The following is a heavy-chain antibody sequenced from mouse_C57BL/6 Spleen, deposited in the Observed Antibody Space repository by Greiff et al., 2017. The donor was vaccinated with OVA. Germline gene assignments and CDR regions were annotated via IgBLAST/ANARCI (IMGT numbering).Heavy chain of an antibody. CDR2: ISSGSSTI. Sequence: EVQLVESGGGLVKPGGSLKLSCAASGSTFSDYGMHWVRQAPEKGLEWVAYISSGSSTIYYADKVKGRFTIARDNAKNTPFLQLTSLTSEDTAIYYCARLLRYYAMDYWGQGTSVTVSS. V-gene: IGHV5-17*01. CDR3: ARLLRYYAMDY. CDR1: GSTFSDYG. J-gene: IGHJ4*01.